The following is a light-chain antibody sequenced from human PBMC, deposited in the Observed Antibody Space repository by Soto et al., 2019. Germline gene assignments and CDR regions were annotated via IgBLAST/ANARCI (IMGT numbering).Light chain of an antibody. J-gene: IGKJ4*01. CDR2: DAS. V-gene: IGKV1-33*01. CDR1: QDISNY. Sequence: DIQMTQSPSSLSASVGDRVTITCQASQDISNYLNWYQQKPGKAPKLLIYDASNLETGVPSGFSGSGSGTNFTFAISSLQPEDIATYYCQHYDNLPLTFGGGTKVDIK. CDR3: QHYDNLPLT.